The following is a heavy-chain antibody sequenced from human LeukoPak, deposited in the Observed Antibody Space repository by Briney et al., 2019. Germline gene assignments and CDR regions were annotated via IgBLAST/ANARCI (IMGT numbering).Heavy chain of an antibody. V-gene: IGHV3-7*01. Sequence: GGSLRLSCAASGFSFSNYWMNWVRQVPGKGLEWVGNINQDGSVKYYVDSVKGRFTISRDNAKNSLYLQMNSLRAEDTAVYYCARVRQSPQIQLYYYYMDVWGKGTTVTVSS. D-gene: IGHD5-18*01. CDR1: GFSFSNYW. J-gene: IGHJ6*03. CDR3: ARVRQSPQIQLYYYYMDV. CDR2: INQDGSVK.